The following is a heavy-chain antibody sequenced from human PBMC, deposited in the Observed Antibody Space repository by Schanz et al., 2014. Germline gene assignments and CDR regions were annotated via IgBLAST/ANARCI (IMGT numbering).Heavy chain of an antibody. CDR2: ISAYNGNT. Sequence: QVQLVQSGAEVKKPGASVKVSCTASGFNFNNYDINWVRQATGQGLEWMGWISAYNGNTKYPQKLHGRVTMTTDTSTSTAYMELRSLRSDDTAVYYCARDAADFYDILTEEDYWGQGTLXTVSS. D-gene: IGHD3-9*01. V-gene: IGHV1-18*04. J-gene: IGHJ4*02. CDR1: GFNFNNYD. CDR3: ARDAADFYDILTEEDY.